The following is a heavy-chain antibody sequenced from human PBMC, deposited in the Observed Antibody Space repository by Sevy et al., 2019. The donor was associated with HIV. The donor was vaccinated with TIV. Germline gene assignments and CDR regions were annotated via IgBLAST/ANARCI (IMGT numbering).Heavy chain of an antibody. D-gene: IGHD1-26*01. CDR3: ATVRIVGATTEAFDI. CDR2: FDPEDGET. V-gene: IGHV1-24*01. J-gene: IGHJ3*02. Sequence: ASVKVSCKVSGYTLTELSMHWVRQAPGKGLEWMGGFDPEDGETIYAQKFQGRVTMTEDTSTDTAYMELSSLRSEDTVVYYCATVRIVGATTEAFDIWGQGTMVTVSS. CDR1: GYTLTELS.